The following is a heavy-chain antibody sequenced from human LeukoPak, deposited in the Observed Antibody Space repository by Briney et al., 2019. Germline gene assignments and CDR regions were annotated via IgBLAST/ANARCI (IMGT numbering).Heavy chain of an antibody. Sequence: GGSLRLSCAASGFTFSTYAMHWVRQAPGKGLAWVAVISYDASNKYYADSVKGRFTISRDNSKNTLYLQMNSLRAEDTAVYYCARGDYYDSQYNFDYWGQGTLVTVSS. CDR2: ISYDASNK. CDR1: GFTFSTYA. J-gene: IGHJ4*02. D-gene: IGHD3-22*01. CDR3: ARGDYYDSQYNFDY. V-gene: IGHV3-30*04.